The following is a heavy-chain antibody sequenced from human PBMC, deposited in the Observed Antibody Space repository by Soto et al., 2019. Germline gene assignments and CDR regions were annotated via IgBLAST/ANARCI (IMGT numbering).Heavy chain of an antibody. CDR3: ARGGTYYDSSGYYV. Sequence: SETLSLTCTVSGDSISSTSYYWVWVRQPPGKGLEWIGSLYYSGITYYNPSLKSRVTISVDTSKNQFSLKLSSVTAADTAVYYCARGGTYYDSSGYYVWGQGTLVTVSS. J-gene: IGHJ4*02. D-gene: IGHD3-22*01. V-gene: IGHV4-39*07. CDR2: LYYSGIT. CDR1: GDSISSTSYY.